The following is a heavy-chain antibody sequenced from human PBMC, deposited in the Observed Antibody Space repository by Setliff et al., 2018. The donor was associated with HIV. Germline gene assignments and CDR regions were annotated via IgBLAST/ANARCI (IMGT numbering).Heavy chain of an antibody. CDR3: VQDYCSYDSCNPFDY. V-gene: IGHV3-23*01. CDR2: FSQSGDRI. CDR1: GFTFNNNA. Sequence: GGSLRLSCAASGFTFNNNAMSWVRQAPGKGLEWVSGFSQSGDRIYYADSVRGRFTISRDNSKNTLFLQMNSLTAEDTAVYYCVQDYCSYDSCNPFDYWGQGTLGTGSS. J-gene: IGHJ4*02. D-gene: IGHD2-15*01.